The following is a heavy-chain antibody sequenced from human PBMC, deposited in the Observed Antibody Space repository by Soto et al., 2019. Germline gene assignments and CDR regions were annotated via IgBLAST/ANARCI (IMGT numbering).Heavy chain of an antibody. D-gene: IGHD3-22*01. J-gene: IGHJ6*02. CDR2: IIPIFGTA. CDR1: GGTFSSSA. Sequence: VKVSCKASGGTFSSSASSWVRQAPGQGLEWMGGIIPIFGTANYAQKFQGRVTISADESTSTAYMELDSLRSEDTAVYYCARGAFYDSTGYYPPLQNFYYYRIDFCGQGSTVPVSS. CDR3: ARGAFYDSTGYYPPLQNFYYYRIDF. V-gene: IGHV1-69*13.